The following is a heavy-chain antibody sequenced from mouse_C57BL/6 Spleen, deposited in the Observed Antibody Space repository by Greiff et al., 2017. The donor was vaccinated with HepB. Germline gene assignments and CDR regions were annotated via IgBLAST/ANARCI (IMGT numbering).Heavy chain of an antibody. Sequence: QVQLKQPGAELVKPGASVKMSCKASGYTFTSYWITWVKQRPGQGLEWIGDIYPGSGSTNYNEKFKSKATLTVDTSSSTAYMQLSSLTSEDSAVYYCAREKSQVSMDYWGQGTSVTVSS. CDR3: AREKSQVSMDY. D-gene: IGHD3-2*02. CDR1: GYTFTSYW. CDR2: IYPGSGST. J-gene: IGHJ4*01. V-gene: IGHV1-55*01.